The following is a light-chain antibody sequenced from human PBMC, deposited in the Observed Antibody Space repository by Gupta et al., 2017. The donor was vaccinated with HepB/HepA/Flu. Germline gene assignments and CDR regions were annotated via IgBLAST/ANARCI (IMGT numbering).Light chain of an antibody. CDR2: NNN. CDR1: SSSIGSNT. V-gene: IGLV1-44*01. J-gene: IGLJ2*01. Sequence: QSVLTQPPSASGTPGQRVTISCSGSSSSIGSNTVNWYHQLPGTAPKLLIYNNNQRPSGVPDRFSGSKSGTSASLAISGLQSEYEADYYCAAWDDSLNGVVFGGGTKLTVL. CDR3: AAWDDSLNGVV.